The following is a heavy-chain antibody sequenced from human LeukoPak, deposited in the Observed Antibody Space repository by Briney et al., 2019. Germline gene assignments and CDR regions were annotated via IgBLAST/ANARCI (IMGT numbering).Heavy chain of an antibody. D-gene: IGHD6-19*01. CDR2: IYYSGST. Sequence: PSETLSLTCTVSGGTISSYYWSWIRQPPGKGLEWIGYIYYSGSTNYNPSLKSRVTISVDTSKNQFSLKLSSVTAADPAVYYCARLLRGSRYSSDWYDWYDPWGQGTLVTVSS. CDR3: ARLLRGSRYSSDWYDWYDP. J-gene: IGHJ5*02. V-gene: IGHV4-59*08. CDR1: GGTISSYY.